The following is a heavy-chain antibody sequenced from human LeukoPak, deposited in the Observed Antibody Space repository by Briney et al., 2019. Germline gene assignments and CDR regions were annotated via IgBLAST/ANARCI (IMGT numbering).Heavy chain of an antibody. D-gene: IGHD3-22*01. Sequence: PGGSLRLSCVASGFTFSSYAMSWVRQAPGKGLEWVSAISGSGGSTYYADSVKGRFTISRDNSKNTLYLQMNSLRAEDTAVYYCAKGYDSSGYYFIDYWGQGTLVTVSS. CDR3: AKGYDSSGYYFIDY. J-gene: IGHJ4*02. CDR1: GFTFSSYA. V-gene: IGHV3-23*01. CDR2: ISGSGGST.